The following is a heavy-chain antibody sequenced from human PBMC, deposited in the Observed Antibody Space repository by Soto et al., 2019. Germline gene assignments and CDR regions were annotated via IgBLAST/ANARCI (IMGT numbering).Heavy chain of an antibody. Sequence: PGESQKISCKGSGYSFTSYWIGWVRQMPGKGLEWMGIIYPGDSDTRYSPSFQGQVTISADKSISTAYLQWSSLKASDTAMYYCVRLLDDFWSGSSFAYGMDVWGQGTTVTSP. V-gene: IGHV5-51*01. CDR1: GYSFTSYW. D-gene: IGHD3-3*01. CDR3: VRLLDDFWSGSSFAYGMDV. J-gene: IGHJ6*02. CDR2: IYPGDSDT.